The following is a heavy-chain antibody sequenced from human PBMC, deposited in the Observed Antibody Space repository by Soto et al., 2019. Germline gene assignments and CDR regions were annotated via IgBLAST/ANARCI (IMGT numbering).Heavy chain of an antibody. Sequence: RHSPEKRHGWFSAISCSGGSTYYADSVKGRFTVSRDNYKNSLSLRMNSLRDEETAVYFCAKSSFFIKRWAAPSDL. CDR3: AKSSFFIKRWAAPSDL. V-gene: IGHV3-23*01. D-gene: IGHD3-10*01. J-gene: IGHJ2*01. CDR2: ISCSGGST.